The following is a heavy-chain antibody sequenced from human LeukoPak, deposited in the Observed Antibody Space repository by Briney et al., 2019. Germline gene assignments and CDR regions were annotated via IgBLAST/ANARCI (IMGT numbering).Heavy chain of an antibody. CDR3: ARDSYNYGSGSLDH. CDR2: ISYSGST. V-gene: IGHV4-59*01. J-gene: IGHJ4*02. D-gene: IGHD5-18*01. CDR1: IGSISNYY. Sequence: ASETLSLTCTVSIGSISNYYWSWIRQPPGKGLEWIGYISYSGSTKYNPSLKSRVTISVDTSKNQFSLKLSSVTAADTAMYYCARDSYNYGSGSLDHWGRGTLVTVSS.